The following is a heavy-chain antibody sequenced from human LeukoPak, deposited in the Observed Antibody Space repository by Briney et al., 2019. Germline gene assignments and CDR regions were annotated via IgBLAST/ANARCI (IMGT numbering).Heavy chain of an antibody. D-gene: IGHD6-13*01. J-gene: IGHJ4*02. CDR1: GYSFTSYW. CDR3: ARKEVAAAGSFDY. CDR2: IYPGDTDT. V-gene: IGHV5-51*01. Sequence: GESVKISCKGSGYSFTSYWIAWVRQMPGKGLEWMGIIYPGDTDTRYSPSFQGQVTISADKSISTAYLQWSSLKASDTAMYYCARKEVAAAGSFDYWGQGTLVTVSS.